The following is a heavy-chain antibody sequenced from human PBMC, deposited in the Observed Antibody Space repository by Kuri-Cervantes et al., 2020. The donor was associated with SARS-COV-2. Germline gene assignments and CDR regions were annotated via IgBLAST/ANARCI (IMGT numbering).Heavy chain of an antibody. J-gene: IGHJ3*02. CDR3: AREYYDFWSGYYPPSLFDI. CDR1: GFTFSSYW. D-gene: IGHD3-3*01. V-gene: IGHV3-7*01. Sequence: GGSLRLSCAASGFTFSSYWMSWVRQAPGKGLEWVANIKQDGSEKYYVDSVKGRFTISRDNAKNSLYLQMNSLRAEDTAVYYCAREYYDFWSGYYPPSLFDIWGQGTMVTVSS. CDR2: IKQDGSEK.